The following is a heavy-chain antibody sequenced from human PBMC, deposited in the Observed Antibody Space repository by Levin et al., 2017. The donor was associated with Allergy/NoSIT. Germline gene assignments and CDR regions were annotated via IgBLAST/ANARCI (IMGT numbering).Heavy chain of an antibody. CDR1: GFTFSSYA. V-gene: IGHV3-23*01. CDR2: ISGSGGST. J-gene: IGHJ3*02. D-gene: IGHD1-26*01. Sequence: GGSLRLSCAASGFTFSSYAMSWVRQAPGKGLEWVSAISGSGGSTYYADSVKGRFTISRDNSKNTLYLQMNSLRAEDTAVYYCAKPPGIVGATTPDDAFDIWGQGTMVTVSS. CDR3: AKPPGIVGATTPDDAFDI.